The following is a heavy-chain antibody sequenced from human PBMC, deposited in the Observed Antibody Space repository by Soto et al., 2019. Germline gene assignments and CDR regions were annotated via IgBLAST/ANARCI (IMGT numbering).Heavy chain of an antibody. Sequence: PSETLSLTCTVSGVSISSGDYYWNWIRQPPGKGLEWIGYIYYTGTTNYNPSLKSRATLSVDTSKNRFSLNLTSLTAADTAVYYCARGDWFNPWGQGTLVTVSS. CDR3: ARGDWFNP. V-gene: IGHV4-30-4*01. CDR2: IYYTGTT. CDR1: GVSISSGDYY. J-gene: IGHJ5*02.